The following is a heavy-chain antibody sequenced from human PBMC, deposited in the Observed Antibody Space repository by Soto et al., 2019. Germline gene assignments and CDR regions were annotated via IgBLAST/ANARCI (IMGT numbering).Heavy chain of an antibody. J-gene: IGHJ4*02. CDR3: GNDNIVVPGAKGLHY. CDR2: INAGSGNT. CDR1: GNTFTNYG. D-gene: IGHD2-2*01. Sequence: ASVKVSCKASGNTFTNYGMHWVRQAPGQRLEWMGWINAGSGNTKYSQKFQGRITITRDTSASTVYMELSSLRSEDTALYYCGNDNIVVPGAKGLHYSGEGGVVAVS. V-gene: IGHV1-3*01.